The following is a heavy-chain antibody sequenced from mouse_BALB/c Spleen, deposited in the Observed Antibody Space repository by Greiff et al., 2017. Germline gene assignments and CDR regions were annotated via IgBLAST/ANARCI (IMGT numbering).Heavy chain of an antibody. V-gene: IGHV5-15*02. D-gene: IGHD2-1*01. J-gene: IGHJ2*01. CDR2: ISNLAYSI. CDR3: ARAYGNYFDY. Sequence: DVKLVESGGGLVQPGGSRKLSCAASGFTFSDYGMAWVRQAPGKGPEWVAFISNLAYSIYYADTVTGRFTISRENAKNTLYLEMSSLRSEDTAMYYCARAYGNYFDYWGQGTTLTVSS. CDR1: GFTFSDYG.